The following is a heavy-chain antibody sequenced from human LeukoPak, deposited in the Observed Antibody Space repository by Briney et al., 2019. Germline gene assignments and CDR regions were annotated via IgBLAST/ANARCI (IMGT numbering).Heavy chain of an antibody. V-gene: IGHV4-34*01. D-gene: IGHD6-19*01. Sequence: SETLSLTCAVYGGSFSGYYWSWIRQPPGKGLEWIGEINHSGSTNYNPSLKSRVTISVDTSKNQFSLKLSSMTAADTAVYYCARGRGAVAGTDFDYWGQGTLVTVSS. CDR2: INHSGST. CDR1: GGSFSGYY. J-gene: IGHJ4*02. CDR3: ARGRGAVAGTDFDY.